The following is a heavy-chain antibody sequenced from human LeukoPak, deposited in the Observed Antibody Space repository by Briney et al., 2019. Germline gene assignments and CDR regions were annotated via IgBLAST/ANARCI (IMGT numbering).Heavy chain of an antibody. D-gene: IGHD6-13*01. Sequence: KPSETLSLTCAVYGGSFSGYYWSWIRQPPGKGLEWIGEINHSGSTNCNPSLKSRVTISVDTSKNQFSLKLSSVTAADTAVYYCARVVKGRQSGSWFYYYYYMDVWGKGTTVTVSS. CDR1: GGSFSGYY. CDR2: INHSGST. J-gene: IGHJ6*03. V-gene: IGHV4-34*01. CDR3: ARVVKGRQSGSWFYYYYYMDV.